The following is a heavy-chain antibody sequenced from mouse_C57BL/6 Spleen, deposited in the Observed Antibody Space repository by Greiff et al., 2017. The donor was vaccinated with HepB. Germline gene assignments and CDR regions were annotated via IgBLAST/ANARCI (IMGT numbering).Heavy chain of an antibody. D-gene: IGHD2-4*01. CDR2: FYPGSGSI. J-gene: IGHJ3*01. V-gene: IGHV1-62-2*01. CDR3: ARDEEEAPSGYDYAWFAY. Sequence: VQLQQSGAELVKPGASVKLSCKASGYTFTEYTIHWVKQRSGQGLEWIGWFYPGSGSIKYNEKFKDKATLTADKSSSTVYMELSRLTSEDSAVYFGARDEEEAPSGYDYAWFAYWGQGTLVTVSA. CDR1: GYTFTEYT.